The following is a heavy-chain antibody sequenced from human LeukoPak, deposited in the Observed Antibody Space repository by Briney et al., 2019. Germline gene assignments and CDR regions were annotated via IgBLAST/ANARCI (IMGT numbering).Heavy chain of an antibody. Sequence: ASVKVSCKASGGTFSSYAISWVRQAPGQGLEWMGGIIPIFGTANYAQKFQGRVTITTDESTSTAYMELSSLRSEDTAVYYYARSYCSSTSCRQALFDYWGQGTLVTVSS. CDR3: ARSYCSSTSCRQALFDY. CDR2: IIPIFGTA. J-gene: IGHJ4*02. V-gene: IGHV1-69*05. CDR1: GGTFSSYA. D-gene: IGHD2-2*01.